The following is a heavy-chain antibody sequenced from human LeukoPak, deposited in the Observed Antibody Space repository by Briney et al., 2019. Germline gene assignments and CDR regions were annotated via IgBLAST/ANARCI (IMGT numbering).Heavy chain of an antibody. CDR1: GFTFTNYW. D-gene: IGHD3-10*01. J-gene: IGHJ4*02. CDR2: INSDGSST. Sequence: PGGSLRLSCAVTGFTFTNYWMHWVRQAPGKGLVCVSRINSDGSSTNYADSVKGRFTISRDNAKNSLYLQMNSLRAEDTAVYYCAREGSGSYYSNSCIDYWGQGTLVTVSS. V-gene: IGHV3-74*01. CDR3: AREGSGSYYSNSCIDY.